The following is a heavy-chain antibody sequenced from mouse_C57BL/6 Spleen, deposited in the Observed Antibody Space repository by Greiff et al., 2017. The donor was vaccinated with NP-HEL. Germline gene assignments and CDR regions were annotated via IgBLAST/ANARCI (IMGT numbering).Heavy chain of an antibody. CDR3: AREGWYFDV. V-gene: IGHV1-61*01. CDR1: GYTFTSYW. Sequence: QVHVKQPGAELVRPGSSVKLSCKASGYTFTSYWMEGVKQRPGQGREWSGKIYPSDSETHYNQKFKDKATLTVDKSSSTAYMQLSSLTSEDSAVYYCAREGWYFDVWGTGTTVTVSS. J-gene: IGHJ1*03. CDR2: IYPSDSET.